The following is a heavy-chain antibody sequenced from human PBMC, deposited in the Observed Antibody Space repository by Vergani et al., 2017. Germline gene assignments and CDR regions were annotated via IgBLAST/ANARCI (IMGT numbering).Heavy chain of an antibody. J-gene: IGHJ4*02. D-gene: IGHD2-15*01. V-gene: IGHV4-34*01. Sequence: QVQLQQWGAGLLKPSETLSLTCAVYGGSFSGYYWSWIRQPPGKGLEWIGEINHSGSTNYHPSLKSRVTISVDTSKNQFSLKLSSVTAADTAVYYCARGGGSCPYFDYWGQGTLVTVSS. CDR1: GGSFSGYY. CDR3: ARGGGSCPYFDY. CDR2: INHSGST.